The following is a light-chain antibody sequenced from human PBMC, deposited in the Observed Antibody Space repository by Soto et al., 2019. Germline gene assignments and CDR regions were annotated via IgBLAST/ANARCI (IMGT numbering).Light chain of an antibody. V-gene: IGKV3-15*01. CDR3: QQYDIWPPT. Sequence: DIVMTQSPGTLSVSPGERATLSCRASQSVSSNLAWYQQKPGQAPRLLIYGASTRATGIPARFTGSGSGTEFILTISSLQSEDFAVYYCQQYDIWPPTFGQGTKVDIK. CDR1: QSVSSN. J-gene: IGKJ1*01. CDR2: GAS.